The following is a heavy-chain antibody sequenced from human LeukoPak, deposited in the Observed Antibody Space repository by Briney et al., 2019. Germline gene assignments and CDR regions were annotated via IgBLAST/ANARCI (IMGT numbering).Heavy chain of an antibody. J-gene: IGHJ4*02. CDR2: INSDGSST. D-gene: IGHD3-16*01. V-gene: IGHV3-74*01. CDR1: GFTFYW. Sequence: PGGSLRLSCAASGFTFYWMHWVRQAPGKGLVWVSRINSDGSSTSYADSVKGRFTISRDTAKNTLYLRMNSLRAEDTAVYYCARSWSRGIDYWGQGTLVTVSS. CDR3: ARSWSRGIDY.